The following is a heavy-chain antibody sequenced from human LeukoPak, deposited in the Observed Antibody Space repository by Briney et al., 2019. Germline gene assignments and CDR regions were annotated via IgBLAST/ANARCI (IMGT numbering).Heavy chain of an antibody. Sequence: SETLSLTCAVYGGSFSGYYWSWIRQPPGKGLEWIGEINHSGSTNYNPSLKSRVTISVDTSKNQFSLKLSSVTAADTAVYYCSVRRRQWFDPWARGPWSPSPQ. CDR3: SVRRRQWFDP. J-gene: IGHJ5*02. D-gene: IGHD6-6*01. CDR2: INHSGST. CDR1: GGSFSGYY. V-gene: IGHV4-34*01.